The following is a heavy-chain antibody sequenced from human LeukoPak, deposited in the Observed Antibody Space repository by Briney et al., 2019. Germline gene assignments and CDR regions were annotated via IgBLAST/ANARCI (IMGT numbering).Heavy chain of an antibody. J-gene: IGHJ6*02. CDR1: GGSISNYY. CDR2: IYYSGST. CDR3: ARVGGTNYYYYGMDV. D-gene: IGHD1-26*01. Sequence: SETLSLTCTVSGGSISNYYWSWIRQPPGKGLEWIGYIYYSGSTNYNPSLKSRVTIPVDTSKNQFSLKLSSVTAADTAVYYCARVGGTNYYYYGMDVWGQGTTVTVSS. V-gene: IGHV4-59*01.